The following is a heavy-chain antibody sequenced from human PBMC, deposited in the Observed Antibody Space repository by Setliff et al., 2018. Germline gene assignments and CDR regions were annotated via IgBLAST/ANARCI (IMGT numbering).Heavy chain of an antibody. CDR1: GGSISSHY. Sequence: SETLSLTCTVSGGSISSHYWNWIRQPAGKGLEWIGHIFLTGSTDYDPSFRSRATISLDMSKNEFYLRMASVTSADTAVYYCASCRYQVPYDYWGQGILVTVSS. V-gene: IGHV4-4*07. J-gene: IGHJ4*02. CDR2: IFLTGST. D-gene: IGHD2-2*01. CDR3: ASCRYQVPYDY.